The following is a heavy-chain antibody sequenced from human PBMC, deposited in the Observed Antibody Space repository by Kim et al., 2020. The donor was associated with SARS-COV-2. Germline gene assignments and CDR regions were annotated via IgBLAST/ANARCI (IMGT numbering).Heavy chain of an antibody. Sequence: GGSLRLSCAASGFIFSDHYMDWVRQAPGKGLEWVARIRKKPNSYTTEHAASVKGRFTISRDDSKNSVYLQMNSLKTEDTAVYYCAIATSANNRWYFELWGRGTLVTVSS. CDR2: IRKKPNSYTT. D-gene: IGHD5-12*01. CDR1: GFIFSDHY. CDR3: AIATSANNRWYFEL. V-gene: IGHV3-72*01. J-gene: IGHJ2*01.